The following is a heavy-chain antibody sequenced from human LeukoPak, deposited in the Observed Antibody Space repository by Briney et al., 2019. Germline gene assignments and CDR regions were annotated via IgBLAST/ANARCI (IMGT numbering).Heavy chain of an antibody. CDR3: ARGQIGGVVLLYDY. CDR1: GGSFSGYY. Sequence: SETLSLTRAVYGGSFSGYYWSWIRQPPGKGLEWIGEINHSGSTNYNPSLKKRVTISVDTSKNQFSLKLSSVTAADTAVYYCARGQIGGVVLLYDYWGQGTLVTVSS. J-gene: IGHJ4*02. D-gene: IGHD3-10*01. CDR2: INHSGST. V-gene: IGHV4-34*01.